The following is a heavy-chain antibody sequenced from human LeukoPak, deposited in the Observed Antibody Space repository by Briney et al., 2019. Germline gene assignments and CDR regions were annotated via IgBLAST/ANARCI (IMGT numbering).Heavy chain of an antibody. Sequence: PGGSLRLSCAASGFTFSTYVLHWVRQAPGKGLEWVSAISGSGGSTYYADSVKGRFTISRDNSKNTLYLQMNSLRAEDTAVYYCAKDQDSSGWCFDYWGQGTLVTVSS. J-gene: IGHJ4*02. V-gene: IGHV3-23*01. CDR2: ISGSGGST. CDR3: AKDQDSSGWCFDY. CDR1: GFTFSTYV. D-gene: IGHD6-19*01.